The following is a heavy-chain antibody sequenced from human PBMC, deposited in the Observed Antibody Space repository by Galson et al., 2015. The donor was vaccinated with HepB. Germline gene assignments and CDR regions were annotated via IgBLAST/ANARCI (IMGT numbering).Heavy chain of an antibody. V-gene: IGHV3-23*01. Sequence: SLRLSCAASGFTFSNYAMSWVRQAPGKGLEWVSAISGSGDSTYYADSVKGRFTISRDISKNTLYLQMNSLRAEDTAVYYCAKCPKMNYYDSSGLVIEDSWYFDLWGRGTLVTVSS. CDR2: ISGSGDST. J-gene: IGHJ2*01. D-gene: IGHD3-22*01. CDR1: GFTFSNYA. CDR3: AKCPKMNYYDSSGLVIEDSWYFDL.